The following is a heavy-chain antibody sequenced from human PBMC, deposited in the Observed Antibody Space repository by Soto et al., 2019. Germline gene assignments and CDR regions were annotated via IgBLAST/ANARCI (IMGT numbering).Heavy chain of an antibody. D-gene: IGHD5-18*01. Sequence: ASVKVSCKASGGTFGGYGLSWMRQAPGQGLEWMGGILPLFAAANYAQKFQGRVTISAEESASAAYLELHSLRSDDTAVYYCARGRIQLWYPFDYWGQGTLVTVSS. CDR3: ARGRIQLWYPFDY. V-gene: IGHV1-69*13. CDR1: GGTFGGYG. J-gene: IGHJ4*02. CDR2: ILPLFAAA.